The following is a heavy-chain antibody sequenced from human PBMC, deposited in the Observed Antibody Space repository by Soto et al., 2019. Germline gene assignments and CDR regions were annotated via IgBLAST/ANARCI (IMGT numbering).Heavy chain of an antibody. J-gene: IGHJ3*01. CDR3: ARSPGGYYID. V-gene: IGHV3-74*01. D-gene: IGHD3-9*01. CDR1: GFSFSSYW. Sequence: GGSLRLSCAYSGFSFSSYWMHWVRQGPGKGLVWVTRINTDGSSTNYADSVKGRFTISRDNAKNTLYLQMNSLRAEDTAVYYCARSPGGYYIDWGQGTMVTVSS. CDR2: INTDGSST.